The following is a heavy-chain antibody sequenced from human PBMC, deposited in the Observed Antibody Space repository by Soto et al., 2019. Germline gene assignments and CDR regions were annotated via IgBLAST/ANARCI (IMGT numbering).Heavy chain of an antibody. J-gene: IGHJ4*02. CDR3: ARDSVTTNDVYFDY. D-gene: IGHD4-17*01. V-gene: IGHV1-2*04. CDR1: GYTFTDYY. Sequence: ASVKVSCKASGYTFTDYYMQWVRQAPGQGLEWMGWINPKTGVTKYAQNFQDWVTLTRDTSISTAYMELSGLRSDDTAVYYCARDSVTTNDVYFDYWRQGTLVTVS. CDR2: INPKTGVT.